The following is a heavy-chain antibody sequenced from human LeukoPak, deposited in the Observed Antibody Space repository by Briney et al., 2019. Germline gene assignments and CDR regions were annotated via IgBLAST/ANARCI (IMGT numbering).Heavy chain of an antibody. J-gene: IGHJ6*03. D-gene: IGHD6-13*01. CDR3: AREPGIAAAGPYYYYMDV. CDR2: IKQDGSEK. Sequence: PGGSLRLSCAASGFTFSSYWMSWVRQAPGKGLEWVANIKQDGSEKYYVDSVKGRFIISRDNAKNSLYLQMNSLRAEDTAVYYCAREPGIAAAGPYYYYMDVWGKGTTVTVSS. CDR1: GFTFSSYW. V-gene: IGHV3-7*01.